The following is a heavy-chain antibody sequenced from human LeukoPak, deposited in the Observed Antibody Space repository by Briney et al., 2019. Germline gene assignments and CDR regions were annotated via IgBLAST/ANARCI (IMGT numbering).Heavy chain of an antibody. V-gene: IGHV3-7*04. J-gene: IGHJ4*02. CDR3: VREYIGSSDFDY. Sequence: GGSLRLSCAVSGFTFSNFWVSWVRQAPGKGLEWVANIQQDGSAKHYLDSVKGRFTISRDNAKNSVFLQMNSLRAEDTALYYCVREYIGSSDFDYWGQGTLVTASS. CDR2: IQQDGSAK. D-gene: IGHD1-26*01. CDR1: GFTFSNFW.